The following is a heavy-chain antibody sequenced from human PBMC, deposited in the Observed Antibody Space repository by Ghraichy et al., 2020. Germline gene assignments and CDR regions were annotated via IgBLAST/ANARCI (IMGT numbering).Heavy chain of an antibody. J-gene: IGHJ4*02. CDR3: ARGVWLPHPDY. CDR2: IYYSGST. D-gene: IGHD5-12*01. CDR1: GGSISSYY. Sequence: LSCTVSGGSISSYYWSWIRQPPGKGLEWIGYIYYSGSTNYNPSLKSRVTISVDTSKNQFSLKLSSVTAADTAVYYCARGVWLPHPDYWGQGTLVTVSS. V-gene: IGHV4-59*01.